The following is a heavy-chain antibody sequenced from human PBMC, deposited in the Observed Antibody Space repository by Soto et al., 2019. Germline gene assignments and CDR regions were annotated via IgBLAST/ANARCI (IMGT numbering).Heavy chain of an antibody. Sequence: GESLKISCKASGYSFTSYWIAWVRQMPGKGLEWMGVIYPDDSDTKFSPSFQGQVTISADKSINTAYLQWSNLKAEDTAVYYCAKDSSVPAAYSDYYGMDVWGQGTTVTVSS. J-gene: IGHJ6*02. D-gene: IGHD2-2*01. CDR2: IYPDDSDT. CDR1: GYSFTSYW. V-gene: IGHV5-51*01. CDR3: AKDSSVPAAYSDYYGMDV.